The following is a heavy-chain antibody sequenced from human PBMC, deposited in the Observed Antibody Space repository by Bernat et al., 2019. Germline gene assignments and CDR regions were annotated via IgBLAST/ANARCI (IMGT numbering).Heavy chain of an antibody. J-gene: IGHJ6*02. CDR3: AKDFWSVFGVDV. CDR1: GFTFSKYG. V-gene: IGHV3-23*04. CDR2: IGDSGGGA. D-gene: IGHD3-3*01. Sequence: EVQLVESGGGLVQPGGSLRLSCAASGFTFSKYGMRWVRQAPGKGLEWVSVIGDSGGGANYADSVKGRFTISRDNSKNTLFLQMNSLRVADSAIYYCAKDFWSVFGVDVRGQGTTVTVSS.